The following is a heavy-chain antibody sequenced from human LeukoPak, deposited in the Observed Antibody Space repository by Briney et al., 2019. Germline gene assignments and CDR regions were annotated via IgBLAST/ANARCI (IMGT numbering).Heavy chain of an antibody. Sequence: GSLRLSCAASGFTFSTYWMSWVRQAPGKGLEWVANIKEDGSEKYYVDSVKGRFTISRDNAKKSLYLQMNSLRAEDTAFYYCARGGYRSGWYAYWGQGTLVTVSS. J-gene: IGHJ4*02. D-gene: IGHD6-19*01. CDR2: IKEDGSEK. CDR3: ARGGYRSGWYAY. V-gene: IGHV3-7*01. CDR1: GFTFSTYW.